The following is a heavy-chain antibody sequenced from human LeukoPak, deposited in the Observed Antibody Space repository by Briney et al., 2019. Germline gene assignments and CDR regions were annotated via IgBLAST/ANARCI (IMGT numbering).Heavy chain of an antibody. V-gene: IGHV4-30-4*08. CDR2: IYYSGTS. D-gene: IGHD1-26*01. CDR3: ARAFSGGSYYGSVDY. Sequence: PSETLSLTCTVSGGSISSYYWSWIRQPPGKGLEWIAYIYYSGTSYYNPSLKSRVTISLDTSKTQFSLRLSSVTAADTAVYYCARAFSGGSYYGSVDYWGQGTLVTVSS. J-gene: IGHJ4*02. CDR1: GGSISSYY.